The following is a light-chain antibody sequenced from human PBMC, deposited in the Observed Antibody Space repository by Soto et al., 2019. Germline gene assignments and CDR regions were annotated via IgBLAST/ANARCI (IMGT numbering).Light chain of an antibody. CDR3: QQYGSSPGVN. Sequence: EIVLTQSPGTLSLSPGERATLSCRASQSVSSSYLAWYQQRPGQAPRLLIYGASSGATGIPDRFSGSGSGTDFTLTISRLEPEDSAVYYCQQYGSSPGVNFGPGTKVDIK. V-gene: IGKV3-20*01. J-gene: IGKJ3*01. CDR1: QSVSSSY. CDR2: GAS.